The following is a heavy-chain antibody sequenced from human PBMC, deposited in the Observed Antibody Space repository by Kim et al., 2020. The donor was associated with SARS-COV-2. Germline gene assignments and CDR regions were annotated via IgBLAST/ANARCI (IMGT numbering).Heavy chain of an antibody. CDR2: VSDTGAAR. Sequence: GGSLRLSCAASGFTFSGYGMSWVRQAPGKGLEWVSAVSDTGAARNYANSVKGRFTNSRDNSKNTLYLQMNSLRDEDTAVYYCAKRLGPTTPNFDYWGQGTLVTVSS. D-gene: IGHD1-26*01. V-gene: IGHV3-23*01. J-gene: IGHJ4*02. CDR1: GFTFSGYG. CDR3: AKRLGPTTPNFDY.